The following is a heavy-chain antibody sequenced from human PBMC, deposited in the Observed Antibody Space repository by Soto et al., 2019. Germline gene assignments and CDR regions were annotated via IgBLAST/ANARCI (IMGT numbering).Heavy chain of an antibody. CDR2: ISSTSTYI. CDR3: ASEYCTGNSCYSRIFDY. V-gene: IGHV3-21*01. CDR1: GFTFSRYS. D-gene: IGHD2-21*01. Sequence: GGSLRLSCEGSGFTFSRYSMNWVRQAPGKGLEWVASISSTSTYIYYGDFVKGRFSIARDNAKNSLYLQMDSLRDEDTALYYCASEYCTGNSCYSRIFDYWGQGTLVTVSS. J-gene: IGHJ4*02.